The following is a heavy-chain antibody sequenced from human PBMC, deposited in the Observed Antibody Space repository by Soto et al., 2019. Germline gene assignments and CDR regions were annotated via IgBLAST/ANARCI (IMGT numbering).Heavy chain of an antibody. CDR1: GGTFSSYA. V-gene: IGHV1-69*13. J-gene: IGHJ6*02. CDR2: IIPIFGTA. CDR3: ATTVTTLDYYGMDV. D-gene: IGHD4-17*01. Sequence: ASVKVSCKASGGTFSSYAISWVRQAPGQGLEWMGGIIPIFGTANYAQKFQGRVTITADESTSTAYMELSSLRSEDTAVYYCATTVTTLDYYGMDVWGQGTTVTVSS.